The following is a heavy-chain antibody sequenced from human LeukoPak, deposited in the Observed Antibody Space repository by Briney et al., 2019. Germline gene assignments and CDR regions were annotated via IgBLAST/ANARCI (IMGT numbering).Heavy chain of an antibody. J-gene: IGHJ4*02. D-gene: IGHD1-26*01. CDR2: INHSGST. V-gene: IGHV4-34*01. Sequence: SETLSLTCAVYGGSFSGYYWSWIRQPPGKGLEWIGEINHSGSTNYNPSLKSRVTISVDTSKNQFSLKLSSVTAADTAVYYCARDGRFPPEVLPRYFDYWGQGTLVTVSS. CDR1: GGSFSGYY. CDR3: ARDGRFPPEVLPRYFDY.